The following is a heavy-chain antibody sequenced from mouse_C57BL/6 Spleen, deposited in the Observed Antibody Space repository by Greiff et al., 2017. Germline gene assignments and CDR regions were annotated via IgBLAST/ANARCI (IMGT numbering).Heavy chain of an antibody. D-gene: IGHD1-1*01. J-gene: IGHJ4*01. CDR1: GFTFTDYY. Sequence: DVHLVESGGGLVQPGGSLSLSCAASGFTFTDYYMSWVRQPPGQALEWLGFIRNKANGYTTESSASVKGRLTTSRANSPSILYLQKHARRADDGATYYCAGFHYYGSSSDTMDYWGQGTSVTVSS. CDR2: IRNKANGYTT. CDR3: AGFHYYGSSSDTMDY. V-gene: IGHV7-3*01.